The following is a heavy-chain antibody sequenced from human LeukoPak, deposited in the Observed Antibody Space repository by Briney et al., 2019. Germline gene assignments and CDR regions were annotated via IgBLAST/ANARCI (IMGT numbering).Heavy chain of an antibody. CDR2: ISGSGSGGST. J-gene: IGHJ4*02. V-gene: IGHV3-23*01. Sequence: GGSLRLSCAASGFTFSSSAMSWVRQAPGKGLEWVSSISGSGSGGSTYYADSVKGRFTISRDNSKNTLYLQMNSLIAEDTAVYYCAKGVVVAPDVTPFDYWGQGTLVTVSS. CDR3: AKGVVVAPDVTPFDY. CDR1: GFTFSSSA. D-gene: IGHD2-2*01.